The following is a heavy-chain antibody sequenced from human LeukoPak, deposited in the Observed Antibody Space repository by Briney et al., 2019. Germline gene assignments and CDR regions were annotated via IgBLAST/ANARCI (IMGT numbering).Heavy chain of an antibody. Sequence: GGSLRLSCAASGFTFSTYWMSWVRQAPGKGLEWVSVIYSDDSAHYAESVKGRFTVSTDHSTNTLYLQMNNLRAEDTAVFYCARVYWHENAEYLQHWGQGTLVTVSS. CDR3: ARVYWHENAEYLQH. D-gene: IGHD2-15*01. V-gene: IGHV3-66*01. CDR2: IYSDDSA. J-gene: IGHJ1*01. CDR1: GFTFSTYW.